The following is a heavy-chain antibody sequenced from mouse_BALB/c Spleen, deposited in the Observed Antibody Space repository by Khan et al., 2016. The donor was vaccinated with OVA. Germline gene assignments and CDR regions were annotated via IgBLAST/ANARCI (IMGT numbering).Heavy chain of an antibody. CDR3: AASILFYYGMDY. CDR2: INPSTGYT. Sequence: QVQLQQSGAELAKPGASVKMSCKASGYTFTSYWMHWVKQRPGQGLEWIGYINPSTGYTEYNQKFKDKATLTTDKSSSTAYMQLSSLTSEDSAVYYCAASILFYYGMDYWGQGTSVTVSS. J-gene: IGHJ4*01. D-gene: IGHD6-1*01. CDR1: GYTFTSYW. V-gene: IGHV1-7*01.